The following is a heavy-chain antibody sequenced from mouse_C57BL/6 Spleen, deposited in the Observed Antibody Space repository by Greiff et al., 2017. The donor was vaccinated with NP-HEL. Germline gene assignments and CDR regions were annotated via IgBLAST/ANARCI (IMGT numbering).Heavy chain of an antibody. CDR3: AREGAGREGYYFDY. CDR2: IYPGDGDT. D-gene: IGHD3-3*01. CDR1: GYAFSSYW. Sequence: VQLQESGAELVKPGASVKISCKASGYAFSSYWMNWVKQRPGKGLEWIGQIYPGDGDTNYNGKFKGKATLTADKSSSTAYMQLSSLTSEDSAVYFCAREGAGREGYYFDYWGQGTTLTVSS. V-gene: IGHV1-80*01. J-gene: IGHJ2*01.